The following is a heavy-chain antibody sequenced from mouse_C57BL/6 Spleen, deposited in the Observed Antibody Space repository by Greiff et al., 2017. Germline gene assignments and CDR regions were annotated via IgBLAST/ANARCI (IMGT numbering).Heavy chain of an antibody. D-gene: IGHD2-5*01. CDR1: GYTFTSYW. CDR3: ARGGHSNYYAMDY. J-gene: IGHJ4*01. V-gene: IGHV1-52*01. CDR2: IDPSDSET. Sequence: VQLQQPGAELVRPGSSVKLSCKASGYTFTSYWMHWVKQRPIQGLEWIGNIDPSDSETHYNQKFKDKATLTVDKSSSTAYMQLSSLTSEDSAVYYCARGGHSNYYAMDYWGQGTSVTVSS.